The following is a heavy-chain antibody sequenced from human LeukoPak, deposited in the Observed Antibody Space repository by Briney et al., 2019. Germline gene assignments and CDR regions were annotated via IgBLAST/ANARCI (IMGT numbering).Heavy chain of an antibody. CDR3: ARLMGY. CDR2: IYHSGST. D-gene: IGHD2-8*01. V-gene: IGHV4-59*08. Sequence: PSETLSLTCTVSGGSISSYYWSWIRQPPGKGLEWIGSIYHSGSTYYNPSLKSRVTISVDTSKNQFSLKLSSVTAADTAVYYCARLMGYWGQGTLVTVSS. J-gene: IGHJ4*02. CDR1: GGSISSYY.